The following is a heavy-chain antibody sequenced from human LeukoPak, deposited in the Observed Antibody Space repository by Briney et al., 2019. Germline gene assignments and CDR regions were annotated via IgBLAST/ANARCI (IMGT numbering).Heavy chain of an antibody. CDR2: ISSSSTNI. V-gene: IGHV3-21*01. Sequence: GGSLRLTCAASGFTFSSYSLNWVRQAPGKGLEWVSSISSSSTNIYYADSVKGRFTISRDNAKNSLYLQMNSLRAEDTAVYYCARITMIVVGLRWDFDLWGRGTLVTVSS. J-gene: IGHJ2*01. D-gene: IGHD3-22*01. CDR3: ARITMIVVGLRWDFDL. CDR1: GFTFSSYS.